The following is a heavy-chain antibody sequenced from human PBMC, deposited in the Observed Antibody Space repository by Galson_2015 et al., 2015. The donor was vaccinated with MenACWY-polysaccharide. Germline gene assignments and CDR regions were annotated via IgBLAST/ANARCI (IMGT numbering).Heavy chain of an antibody. CDR2: INQDGSEK. Sequence: FLRLSCAASGFTFSNFWMSWVRQAPGKGLEWVASINQDGSEKHYVDSVRVQFTVSRDNAKNSLYLQMNSLRAEDTAVYYCARTRIVGAHWFDCWGQGTLVTVSS. D-gene: IGHD1-26*01. CDR3: ARTRIVGAHWFDC. J-gene: IGHJ4*02. CDR1: GFTFSNFW. V-gene: IGHV3-7*01.